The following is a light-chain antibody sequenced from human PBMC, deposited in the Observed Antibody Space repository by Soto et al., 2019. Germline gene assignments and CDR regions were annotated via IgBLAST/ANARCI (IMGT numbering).Light chain of an antibody. J-gene: IGKJ4*01. CDR3: QQYDNLPLT. CDR1: QNINSW. V-gene: IGKV1-33*01. Sequence: DIQVTQSPCTRAACRVGRFTMAGGASQNINSWLAWYQQKPGKAPKLLIYDASNLETGVPSRFSGSGSGTDSTLTISSLQPEDIATYYCQQYDNLPLTFGGGTKVDIK. CDR2: DAS.